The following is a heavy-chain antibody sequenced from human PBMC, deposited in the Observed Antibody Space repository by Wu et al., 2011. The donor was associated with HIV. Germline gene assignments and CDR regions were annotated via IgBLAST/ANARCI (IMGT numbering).Heavy chain of an antibody. V-gene: IGHV1-8*02. Sequence: QVQLVQSGAEVKKPGASVKVSCKASGYTFTGYYMLWVRQAPGQGLEWMGWINPNSGNTGYAQKFQGRVTMTRNTSISIAYMELRSLRSDDTAVYYCARDGSSAQLDLYYNHMDVWGKGTTVTVSS. CDR1: GYTFTGYY. CDR3: ARDGSSAQLDLYYNHMDV. D-gene: IGHD6-6*01. J-gene: IGHJ6*03. CDR2: INPNSGNT.